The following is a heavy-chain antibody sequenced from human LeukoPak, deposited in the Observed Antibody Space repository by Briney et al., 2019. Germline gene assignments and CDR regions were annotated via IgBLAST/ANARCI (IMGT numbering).Heavy chain of an antibody. V-gene: IGHV3-74*01. D-gene: IGHD3-10*01. Sequence: GGSLRLSCAASGFTFSSYWMHWVRQAPGKGLVWVSRINSDGSSTSYADSVKGRFTISRDNAKNTLYLQMNSLRAEDTAVYYCARATMVRGIIIRANAFDIWGQGTMVTVSS. J-gene: IGHJ3*02. CDR1: GFTFSSYW. CDR3: ARATMVRGIIIRANAFDI. CDR2: INSDGSST.